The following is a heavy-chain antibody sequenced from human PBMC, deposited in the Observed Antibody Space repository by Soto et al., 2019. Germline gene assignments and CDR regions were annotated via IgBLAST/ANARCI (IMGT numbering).Heavy chain of an antibody. CDR3: ARAFMADYYMDV. D-gene: IGHD3-10*01. V-gene: IGHV3-53*04. CDR1: GFSVSNYY. Sequence: EVHLVESGGGLVQPGGSLRLSCAASGFSVSNYYMSLVRQAPGKGLEWVSIIYSGGNTYYADSVKGRFTISRQNSKNTLYLQMNSLRTEDTAVYYCARAFMADYYMDVWGKGTTVTVSS. J-gene: IGHJ6*03. CDR2: IYSGGNT.